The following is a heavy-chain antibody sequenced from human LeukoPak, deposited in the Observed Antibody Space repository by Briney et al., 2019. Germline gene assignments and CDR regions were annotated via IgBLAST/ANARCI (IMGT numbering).Heavy chain of an antibody. CDR1: GGSISSYY. V-gene: IGHV4-59*12. CDR2: IYYSGST. D-gene: IGHD5-18*01. Sequence: PSETLSLTCTVSGGSISSYYWSWIRQPPGKGLEWVGYIYYSGSTNYNPSLKSRVTITVDTSKNQFSLKLSSVTAADNAVYYCACGYSYGDDAFDIWGQGTMVTVSS. J-gene: IGHJ3*02. CDR3: ACGYSYGDDAFDI.